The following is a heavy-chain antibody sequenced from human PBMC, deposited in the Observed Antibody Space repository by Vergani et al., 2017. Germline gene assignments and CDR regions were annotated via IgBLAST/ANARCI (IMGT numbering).Heavy chain of an antibody. CDR1: GFTFDDYA. CDR3: AREYLVEMATITHRVYYYYYGMDV. V-gene: IGHV3-9*01. D-gene: IGHD5-24*01. CDR2: ISWNSGSI. Sequence: EVQLVESGGGLVQPGRSLRLSCAASGFTFDDYAMHWVRQAPGKGLEWVSGISWNSGSIGYADSVKGRFTISRDNSKNTLYLQMNSLRAEDTAVYYCAREYLVEMATITHRVYYYYYGMDVWGQGP. J-gene: IGHJ6*02.